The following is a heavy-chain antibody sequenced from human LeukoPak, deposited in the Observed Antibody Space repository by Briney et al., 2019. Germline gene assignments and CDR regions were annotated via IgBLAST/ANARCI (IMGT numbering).Heavy chain of an antibody. CDR3: ARGRYYYDSSGYLFDP. CDR2: IYYSGST. Sequence: PSETLSLTCTVSGGSISSSSYYWGWIRQPPGKGLEWIGSIYYSGSTYYNPSLKSRVTISVDTSKNQFSLKLSSVTAADTAVYYCARGRYYYDSSGYLFDPWGQGTLVAVSS. V-gene: IGHV4-39*07. J-gene: IGHJ5*02. CDR1: GGSISSSSYY. D-gene: IGHD3-22*01.